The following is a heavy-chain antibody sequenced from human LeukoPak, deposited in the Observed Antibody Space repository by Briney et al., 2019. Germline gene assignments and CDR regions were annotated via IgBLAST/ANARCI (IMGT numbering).Heavy chain of an antibody. Sequence: GGSLRLSCAASGFSFSNGMHWVRQAPGKGLEWVAVISDDGNKKYYADSVKGRFTISRDNSETTLFLQMNSLRAEDTAVYYCAKDLLPYDSSALDYWGQGTLVTVSS. CDR2: ISDDGNKK. D-gene: IGHD3-22*01. J-gene: IGHJ4*02. CDR1: GFSFSNG. V-gene: IGHV3-30*18. CDR3: AKDLLPYDSSALDY.